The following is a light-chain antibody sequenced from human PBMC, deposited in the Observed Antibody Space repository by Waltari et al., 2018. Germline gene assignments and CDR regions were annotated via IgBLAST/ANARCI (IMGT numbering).Light chain of an antibody. CDR3: QHRGDWPPTWT. CDR1: QSVSSY. CDR2: GAS. V-gene: IGKV3-11*01. J-gene: IGKJ1*01. Sequence: EIVLTQSPATLSLSPGERATLSCSASQSVSSYLAWYQQKPGQAPRLLIYGASNSATGIPARCSGSGSGTDFTLTISSLEPEDFAVYYCQHRGDWPPTWTFGQGTKVEIK.